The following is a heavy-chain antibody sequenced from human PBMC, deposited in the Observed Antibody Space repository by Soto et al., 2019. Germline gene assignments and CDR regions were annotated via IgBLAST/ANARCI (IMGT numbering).Heavy chain of an antibody. J-gene: IGHJ4*02. CDR2: INAGNGNT. CDR3: AREGRFYGDYAY. D-gene: IGHD4-17*01. CDR1: GYTFTSYA. V-gene: IGHV1-3*01. Sequence: ASVKVSCKASGYTFTSYAMHWVRQAPGQRLEWMGWINAGNGNTKYSQKFQGRVTITRDTSASTAYMELSSLRSEDTAVYYCAREGRFYGDYAYWGQGTLVTVSS.